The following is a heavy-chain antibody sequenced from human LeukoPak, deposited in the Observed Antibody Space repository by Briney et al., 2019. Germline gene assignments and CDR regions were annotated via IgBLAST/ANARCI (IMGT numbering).Heavy chain of an antibody. J-gene: IGHJ4*02. Sequence: SEALSLTCTVSGGSISSSSYYWGWIRQPPGEGLEWIGSIYYSGSTYYNPSLKSRVTISVDTSKNQFSLKLSSVTAADTAVYYCARQNDYSGSNLDYWGQGTLVTVSS. V-gene: IGHV4-39*01. D-gene: IGHD1-26*01. CDR3: ARQNDYSGSNLDY. CDR1: GGSISSSSYY. CDR2: IYYSGST.